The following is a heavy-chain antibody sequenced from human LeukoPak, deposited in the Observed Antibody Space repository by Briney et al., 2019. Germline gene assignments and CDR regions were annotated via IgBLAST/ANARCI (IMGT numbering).Heavy chain of an antibody. Sequence: GSLRLSCAASGFTFSSYAMSWVRQAPGKGLEWVSAISGSGGSTYYADSVKGRFTISRDNSKNTLYLQMNSLRAEDTAVYYCAKLVSFTIFGVVDTTDYWGQGTLVTVSS. J-gene: IGHJ4*02. CDR2: ISGSGGST. V-gene: IGHV3-23*01. D-gene: IGHD3-3*01. CDR3: AKLVSFTIFGVVDTTDY. CDR1: GFTFSSYA.